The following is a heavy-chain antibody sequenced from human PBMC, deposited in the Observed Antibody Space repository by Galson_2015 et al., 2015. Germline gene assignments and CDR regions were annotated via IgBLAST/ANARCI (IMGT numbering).Heavy chain of an antibody. CDR1: GFTFSSYG. J-gene: IGHJ4*02. D-gene: IGHD2-15*01. Sequence: SLRLSCAASGFTFSSYGMHWVRQAPGKGLEWVAVISFDGSNKYYADSVKGRFTISRDNSKNTLYLQMSSLRAEDTAVYYCAKDIVVVVAATHGFDYWGQGTLVTVSS. CDR2: ISFDGSNK. CDR3: AKDIVVVVAATHGFDY. V-gene: IGHV3-30*18.